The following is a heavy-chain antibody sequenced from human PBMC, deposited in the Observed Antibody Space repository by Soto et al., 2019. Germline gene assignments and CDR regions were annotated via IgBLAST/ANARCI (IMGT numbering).Heavy chain of an antibody. CDR2: IIPIFGTA. J-gene: IGHJ5*02. CDR1: GGTFSNYA. Sequence: GASVKVSCKASGGTFSNYAISWVRQAPGQGLEWMGGIIPIFGTANYAQKFQGRVTITADESTSTVYMELSSLRSEDTAVYYCARPHISGSYDQPPNWFDPWGQGTLVTVSS. CDR3: ARPHISGSYDQPPNWFDP. D-gene: IGHD1-26*01. V-gene: IGHV1-69*13.